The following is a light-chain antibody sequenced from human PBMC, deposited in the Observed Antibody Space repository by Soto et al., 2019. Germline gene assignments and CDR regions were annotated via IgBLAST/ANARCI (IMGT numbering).Light chain of an antibody. J-gene: IGKJ4*01. V-gene: IGKV3-11*01. Sequence: EIVLTQSPATLSLSPGERVTLSCRASQSISSYLAWYQQKPGQAPRLLIYDASNRAAGIPARFSGSGSGTDFTLTISSLAPEDCAVYYCQQSSNWPLTFGGGTKVEIK. CDR2: DAS. CDR3: QQSSNWPLT. CDR1: QSISSY.